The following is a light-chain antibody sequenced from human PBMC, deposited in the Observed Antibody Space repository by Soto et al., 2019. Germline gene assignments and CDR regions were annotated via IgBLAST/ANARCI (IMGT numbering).Light chain of an antibody. J-gene: IGKJ4*01. V-gene: IGKV3-20*01. Sequence: LSQSPATLSLTPGERATLSCRASQSVSSSYLAWYQQKPGQAPRLLIYGASSRATGIPDRFSGSGSGTDFTLTISRLEPEDFAVYYCQQYGSPRFGGGTKVDIK. CDR3: QQYGSPR. CDR1: QSVSSSY. CDR2: GAS.